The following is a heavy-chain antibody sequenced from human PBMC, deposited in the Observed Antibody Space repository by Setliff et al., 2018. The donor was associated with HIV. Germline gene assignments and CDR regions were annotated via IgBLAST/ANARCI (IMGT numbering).Heavy chain of an antibody. Sequence: ASVKVSCKTSGYTFTNYGLSWVRQAPGQGLEWMGWISAYNGDTKYSQTFQGRVTMTTDTSTATAFMELRSLRSDDTAVYYCARDPSNTSGWLPYYDYWGQGTLVTVSS. CDR3: ARDPSNTSGWLPYYDY. V-gene: IGHV1-18*01. J-gene: IGHJ4*02. D-gene: IGHD6-19*01. CDR2: ISAYNGDT. CDR1: GYTFTNYG.